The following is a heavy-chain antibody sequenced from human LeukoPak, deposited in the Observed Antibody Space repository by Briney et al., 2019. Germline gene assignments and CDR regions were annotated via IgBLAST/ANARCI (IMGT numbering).Heavy chain of an antibody. D-gene: IGHD3-10*01. CDR3: ASYGSHWY. Sequence: PGGSLRLSCAASGFTFSSYSMDWVRQAPGKGLEWVSSISTSSSYIYYSDSVKGRFTTSRDNAKNSLYLHMNSLRAEDTAVYYCASYGSHWYWGQGTLVTVSS. J-gene: IGHJ4*02. V-gene: IGHV3-21*01. CDR2: ISTSSSYI. CDR1: GFTFSSYS.